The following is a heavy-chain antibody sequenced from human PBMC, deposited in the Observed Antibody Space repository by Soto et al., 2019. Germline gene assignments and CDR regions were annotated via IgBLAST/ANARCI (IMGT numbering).Heavy chain of an antibody. D-gene: IGHD2-15*01. J-gene: IGHJ5*02. CDR1: GYTFTSYD. V-gene: IGHV1-8*01. CDR2: MNPNSGNT. Sequence: GASVKVSCKASGYTFTSYDINWVRQATGQGLEWMGWMNPNSGNTGYAQKFQGRVTMTRNTSISTAYMELSSLRSEDTAVYYCAFAPYCSGGSCSWFDPWGQGTLVTVSS. CDR3: AFAPYCSGGSCSWFDP.